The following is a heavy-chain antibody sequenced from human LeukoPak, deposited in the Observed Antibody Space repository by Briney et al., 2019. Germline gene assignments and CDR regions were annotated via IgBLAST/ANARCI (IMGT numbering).Heavy chain of an antibody. J-gene: IGHJ3*02. CDR2: IYTGGST. V-gene: IGHV4-4*07. D-gene: IGHD1-26*01. CDR3: ARVQTSGSYFGAFDI. CDR1: GGSISSYY. Sequence: SETLSLTCTVSGGSISSYYWSWIRQPAGKGLEWIGRIYTGGSTNYNPSLKSRVTMSVDTSKNQFSLKLSSVTAADTAVYYCARVQTSGSYFGAFDIWGQGTMVTVSS.